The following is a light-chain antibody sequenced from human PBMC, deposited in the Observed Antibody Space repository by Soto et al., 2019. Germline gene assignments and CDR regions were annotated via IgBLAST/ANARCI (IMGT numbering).Light chain of an antibody. Sequence: EIVRTQSPATLSVSPGERATLSCRASQCISTELAWYQQKPGQPPRLLLYSASTRATGVPARFTGSGSGSEFTLTISGLQSEDFAVYYCQQGHNWPLTFGQGTRLEI. V-gene: IGKV3-15*01. CDR1: QCISTE. J-gene: IGKJ2*01. CDR3: QQGHNWPLT. CDR2: SAS.